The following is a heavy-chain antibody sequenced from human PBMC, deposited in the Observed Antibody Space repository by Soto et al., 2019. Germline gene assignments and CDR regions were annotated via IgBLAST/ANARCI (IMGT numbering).Heavy chain of an antibody. V-gene: IGHV1-69*13. CDR1: GGTFGSQG. D-gene: IGHD5-18*01. CDR2: FIAMLGTP. Sequence: ASVKVSCKASGGTFGSQGIAWVRQAPGQGLEWMGGFIAMLGTPTYAKKVQGRATISADESLTSSYLELRSLRSEDTGVYFCARGAMADFDYWGQGTVVTVSS. CDR3: ARGAMADFDY. J-gene: IGHJ4*02.